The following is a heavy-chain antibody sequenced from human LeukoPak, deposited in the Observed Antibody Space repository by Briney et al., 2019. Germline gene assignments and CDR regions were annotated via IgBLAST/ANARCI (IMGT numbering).Heavy chain of an antibody. D-gene: IGHD3-10*01. J-gene: IGHJ4*02. CDR2: IIPIFGTA. CDR3: AAPYYYGSGSYFAPPV. CDR1: GGTFSSYA. V-gene: IGHV1-69*06. Sequence: GASVKVSCKASGGTFSSYAISWVRQAPGQGLEWMGGIIPIFGTANYAQKFQGRVTITADKSTSTAYMELSSLRSEDTAVYYCAAPYYYGSGSYFAPPVWGQGTLVTVSS.